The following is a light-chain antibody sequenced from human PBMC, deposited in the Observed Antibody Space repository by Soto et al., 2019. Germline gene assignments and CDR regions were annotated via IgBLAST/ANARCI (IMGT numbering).Light chain of an antibody. J-gene: IGKJ4*01. CDR3: QQYKNWPPLT. CDR2: GAF. CDR1: QSVTYN. Sequence: EIVMTQSPATLSVSPGETATLSCRASQSVTYNLAWYQQKPGQGPRLLIYGAFTRATGIPARFSGSGSGTEFTLTISSLQSEDFAVYYCQQYKNWPPLTFGGGTKVDFK. V-gene: IGKV3-15*01.